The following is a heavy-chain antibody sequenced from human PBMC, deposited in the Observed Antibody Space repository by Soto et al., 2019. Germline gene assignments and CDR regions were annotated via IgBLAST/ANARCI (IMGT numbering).Heavy chain of an antibody. CDR2: IRGSSGTT. Sequence: EVQLMESGGGLVRPGGSLRLSCAASGFSVSGYSMNWVRQAPGKGLEWISYIRGSSGTTIYAASVRGRFTISRDNANNSLYLQMDSLRDDDTAVYYCARGVSVTLAVQGGAPDKNYFDSWSQGTLVTVSS. CDR1: GFSVSGYS. CDR3: ARGVSVTLAVQGGAPDKNYFDS. V-gene: IGHV3-48*02. D-gene: IGHD1-26*01. J-gene: IGHJ4*02.